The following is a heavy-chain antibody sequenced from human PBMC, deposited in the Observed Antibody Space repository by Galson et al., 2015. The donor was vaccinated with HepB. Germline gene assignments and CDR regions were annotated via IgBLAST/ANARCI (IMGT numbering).Heavy chain of an antibody. Sequence: CAISGDSVSSNSATWNWIRQSPSRGLEWLGRTYYRSKWYNDYAVSVKSRITINPDTSKNQFSLKLSSVTAADTAVYYCAREVGATRYFQHWGQGTLVTVSS. J-gene: IGHJ1*01. CDR2: TYYRSKWYN. CDR3: AREVGATRYFQH. V-gene: IGHV6-1*01. D-gene: IGHD1-26*01. CDR1: GDSVSSNSAT.